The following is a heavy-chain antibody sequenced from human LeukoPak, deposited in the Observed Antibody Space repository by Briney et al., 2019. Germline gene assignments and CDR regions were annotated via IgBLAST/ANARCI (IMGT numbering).Heavy chain of an antibody. D-gene: IGHD3-9*01. V-gene: IGHV3-21*01. CDR1: TFTFSSYT. CDR3: ARGGPNTYYDILTGYDYYYYYGMDV. Sequence: GGSLRLSCAASTFTFSSYTMNWVRQAPGTGLEWVSSISSSGSYIYYADSLKGRFTVSRDNANNSLYLQMNSLRAEDTALYYCARGGPNTYYDILTGYDYYYYYGMDVWGQGTTVTVSS. J-gene: IGHJ6*02. CDR2: ISSSGSYI.